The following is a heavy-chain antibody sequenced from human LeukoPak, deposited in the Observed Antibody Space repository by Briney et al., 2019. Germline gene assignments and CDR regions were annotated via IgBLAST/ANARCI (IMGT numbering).Heavy chain of an antibody. Sequence: GESLKISCAASGFTFSSYAMSWVRQAPGKGLEWVSAISGSGGSTYYADSVKGRFTISRDNSKNTLDLQMNSLRAEDTAVYYCAKGVTGVAGRHYFDYWGQGTLVTVSS. J-gene: IGHJ4*02. D-gene: IGHD6-19*01. CDR3: AKGVTGVAGRHYFDY. CDR1: GFTFSSYA. CDR2: ISGSGGST. V-gene: IGHV3-23*01.